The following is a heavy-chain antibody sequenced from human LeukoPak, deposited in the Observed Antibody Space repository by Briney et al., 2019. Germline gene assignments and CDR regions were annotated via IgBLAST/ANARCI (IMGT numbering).Heavy chain of an antibody. CDR3: ARGLSGAVAGT. Sequence: PGGSLGLSCAASGFTFSSYSMNWVRQAPGKGLEWVSSISSSSSYIYYADSVKGRFTISRDNAKNSLYLQMNSLRAEDTAVYYCARGLSGAVAGTWGQGTLVTVSS. CDR1: GFTFSSYS. V-gene: IGHV3-21*01. D-gene: IGHD6-19*01. J-gene: IGHJ4*02. CDR2: ISSSSSYI.